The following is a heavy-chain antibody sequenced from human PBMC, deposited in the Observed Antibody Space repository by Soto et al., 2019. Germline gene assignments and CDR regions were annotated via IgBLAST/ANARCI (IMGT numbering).Heavy chain of an antibody. V-gene: IGHV4-59*01. D-gene: IGHD3-16*01. CDR2: TYYNGNI. J-gene: IGHJ5*02. CDR1: GGSISNYY. CDR3: ASGGNWFDP. Sequence: PSETLSLTCNVSGGSISNYYWTWVRQSPEKGLEWIGYTYYNGNINYNPSLKSRVTISIDTSKNQFSLTLKSVTAADTAVYYCASGGNWFDPWGQGVLVTVSS.